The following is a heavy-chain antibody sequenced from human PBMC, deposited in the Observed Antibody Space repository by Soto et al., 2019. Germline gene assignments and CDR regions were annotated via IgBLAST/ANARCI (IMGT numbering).Heavy chain of an antibody. CDR3: LITTSAFDI. CDR2: IKQDGSEI. V-gene: IGHV3-7*01. CDR1: GFTLSGYW. Sequence: EVQLVESGGGLVQPGGSLRLSCAASGFTLSGYWMSWVRQAPGKGLEWVANIKQDGSEIYYVDSVMGRFTISRDNAKNSLFLQMNSLRAEDTDVYYCLITTSAFDIWGQGTLVTVSS. D-gene: IGHD4-4*01. J-gene: IGHJ3*02.